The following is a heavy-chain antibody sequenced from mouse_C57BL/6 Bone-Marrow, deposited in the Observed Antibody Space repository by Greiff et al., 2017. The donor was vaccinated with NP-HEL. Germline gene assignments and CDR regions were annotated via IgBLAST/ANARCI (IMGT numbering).Heavy chain of an antibody. CDR2: INPYNGGT. CDR3: ARGHYYGSSEDY. V-gene: IGHV1-19*01. Sequence: DVKLQESGPVLVKPGASVKMSCKASGYTFTDYYMNWVKQSHGKSLEWIGVINPYNGGTSYNQKFKGKATLTVDKSSSTAYMELNSLTSEDSAVYYCARGHYYGSSEDYWGQGTTLTVSS. CDR1: GYTFTDYY. D-gene: IGHD1-1*01. J-gene: IGHJ2*01.